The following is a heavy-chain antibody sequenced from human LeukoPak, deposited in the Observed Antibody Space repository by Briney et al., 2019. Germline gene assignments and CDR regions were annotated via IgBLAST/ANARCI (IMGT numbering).Heavy chain of an antibody. CDR1: GYSLSSNG. D-gene: IGHD4-11*01. CDR2: ISDYSGNT. V-gene: IGHV1-18*01. J-gene: IGHJ4*02. Sequence: GASVKVSCKASGYSLSSNGISWARQAPGQGLEWMGWISDYSGNTKYAQNFQDRVTLTTDRSTNTAYMELRSLGSDDTAVYYCAREGATDYYFDPWGQGTLVTVSS. CDR3: AREGATDYYFDP.